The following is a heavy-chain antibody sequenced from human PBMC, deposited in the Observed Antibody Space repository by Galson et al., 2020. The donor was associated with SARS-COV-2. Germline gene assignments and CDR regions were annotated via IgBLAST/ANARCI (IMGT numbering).Heavy chain of an antibody. CDR3: ARETDDHTSSWFDS. CDR2: ISYDGTTK. V-gene: IGHV3-30*04. J-gene: IGHJ5*01. Sequence: GGSLRLSCAASGFTIGSSAMHWLRQAPGKGLERLAIISYDGTTKYNSESVKGRFTISRDISKNTLYLQMNSLRPEDTAVYYCARETDDHTSSWFDSWGQGTLVTVSS. D-gene: IGHD6-13*01. CDR1: GFTIGSSA.